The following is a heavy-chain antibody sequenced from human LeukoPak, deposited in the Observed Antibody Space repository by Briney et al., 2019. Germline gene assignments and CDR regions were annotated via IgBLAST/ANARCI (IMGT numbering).Heavy chain of an antibody. CDR3: ARDVIAAAERFFDY. D-gene: IGHD6-13*01. CDR1: GFTVSSNY. CDR2: IYSGGST. Sequence: GGSLRLSCAASGFTVSSNYMNWVRQAPGKGLEWVSVIYSGGSTYYADSVKGRFTISRDNSKNTLYLQMNSLRAEDTAVYYCARDVIAAAERFFDYWGQGTLVTVSS. J-gene: IGHJ4*02. V-gene: IGHV3-66*01.